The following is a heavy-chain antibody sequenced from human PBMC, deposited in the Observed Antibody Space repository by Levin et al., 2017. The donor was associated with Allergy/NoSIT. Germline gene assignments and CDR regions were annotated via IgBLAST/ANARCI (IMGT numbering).Heavy chain of an antibody. CDR1: GFTFGDYA. CDR3: ARGGPPNYDYNWGSYRDGYFDY. CDR2: IRNKAHGGTT. J-gene: IGHJ4*02. V-gene: IGHV3-49*04. Sequence: GGSLRLSCTGSGFTFGDYAMSWVRQAPGKGREWVGFIRNKAHGGTTEYAASVKGRLTISREDSKSIAYLQMNSLKTEDTAVYFGARGGPPNYDYNWGSYRDGYFDYWGQGTLVTVSS. D-gene: IGHD3-16*02.